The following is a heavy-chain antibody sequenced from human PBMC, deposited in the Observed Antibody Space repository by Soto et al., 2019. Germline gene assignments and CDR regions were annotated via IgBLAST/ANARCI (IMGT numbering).Heavy chain of an antibody. V-gene: IGHV5-51*01. D-gene: IGHD3-10*01. Sequence: GESLKISCKGSVYSFTSYWIGWVRQMPGKGLEWMGIIYPGDSDTRYSPSFQGQVTISADKSISTAYLQWSSLKASDTAMYYCARLRFGESPNLAFDYWGQGTLVTVSS. CDR2: IYPGDSDT. CDR1: VYSFTSYW. CDR3: ARLRFGESPNLAFDY. J-gene: IGHJ4*02.